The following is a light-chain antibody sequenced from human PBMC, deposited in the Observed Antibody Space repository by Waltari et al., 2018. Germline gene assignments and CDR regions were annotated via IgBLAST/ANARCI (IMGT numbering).Light chain of an antibody. J-gene: IGKJ3*01. CDR3: QHYSRSAT. Sequence: EIVLTQSPGTLSSSPGETLNISCRSSQSLNQTSLAWYRHKPGQATRLLMYETSVTATGIPDRVSGSGSGTDFTLPISRLKPEDFAVYYCQHYSRSATFGPGTKVEMK. V-gene: IGKV3-20*01. CDR1: QSLNQTS. CDR2: ETS.